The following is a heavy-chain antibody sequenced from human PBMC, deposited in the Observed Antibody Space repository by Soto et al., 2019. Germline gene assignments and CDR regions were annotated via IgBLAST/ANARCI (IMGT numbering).Heavy chain of an antibody. CDR1: GGSMSSYY. V-gene: IGHV4-59*01. CDR2: IYYSGTT. D-gene: IGHD2-15*01. CDR3: ARGGTVVNGFDY. Sequence: QVQLQESGPGLVKPSETLSLTCTVSGGSMSSYYWSWIRQPPGMGLEWIGYIYYSGTTNYNPSLKRRVTISVDASKNQFSLQLSSVTPADTAVYYCARGGTVVNGFDYWGQGTLVTVSS. J-gene: IGHJ4*02.